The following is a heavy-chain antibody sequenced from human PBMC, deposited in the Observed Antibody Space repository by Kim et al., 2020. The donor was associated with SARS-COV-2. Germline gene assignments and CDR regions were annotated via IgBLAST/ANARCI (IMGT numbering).Heavy chain of an antibody. Sequence: AQKDQGRVTMTEDTSTDTAYMELSSLRSEDTAVYYCATGAAAGKSNWFDPWGQGTLVTVSS. D-gene: IGHD6-13*01. J-gene: IGHJ5*02. V-gene: IGHV1-24*01. CDR3: ATGAAAGKSNWFDP.